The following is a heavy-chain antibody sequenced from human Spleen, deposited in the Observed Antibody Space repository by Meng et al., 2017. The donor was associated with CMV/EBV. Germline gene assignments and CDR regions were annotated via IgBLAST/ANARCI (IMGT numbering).Heavy chain of an antibody. J-gene: IGHJ3*02. D-gene: IGHD6-6*01. Sequence: GESLKISCKASGYRFTNYWIGWVRQMPGKGLEWMGIIYPGDSDTRYSPSFQGQVTISADKSITTAYLQWSSLKASDTAMYYCARAPDSSSSQDPGAFDIWGQGTMVTVSS. CDR3: ARAPDSSSSQDPGAFDI. CDR2: IYPGDSDT. CDR1: GYRFTNYW. V-gene: IGHV5-51*01.